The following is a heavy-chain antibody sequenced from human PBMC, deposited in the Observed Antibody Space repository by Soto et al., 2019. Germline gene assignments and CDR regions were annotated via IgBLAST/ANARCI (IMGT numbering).Heavy chain of an antibody. V-gene: IGHV3-73*02. CDR1: GFTFSDSA. D-gene: IGHD6-25*01. CDR2: IRSKANSYLI. J-gene: IGHJ4*02. Sequence: EVQLVESGGGLVQPGGSLRLSCAASGFTFSDSAMNWVRQASGKGLEWISRIRSKANSYLIAYDESVRGRFIISRDDSKNTEYMQMNNLNTEDTGMYDCDSGGEMGLKDYWGQGTLVTVS. CDR3: DSGGEMGLKDY.